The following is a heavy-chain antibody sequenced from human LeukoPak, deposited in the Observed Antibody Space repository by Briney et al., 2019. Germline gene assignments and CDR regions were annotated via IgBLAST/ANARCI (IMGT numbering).Heavy chain of an antibody. Sequence: PGGSLRLSCAASGFTFSSYAMSWLRQAPGKGREGVSAISGSGGSTYYADSVKGRFTIARDNSKNTLYLQMNSLRAEDTAVYYCAKDALIAPFDYWGQGTLVTVSS. CDR1: GFTFSSYA. CDR3: AKDALIAPFDY. CDR2: ISGSGGST. J-gene: IGHJ4*02. D-gene: IGHD6-13*01. V-gene: IGHV3-23*01.